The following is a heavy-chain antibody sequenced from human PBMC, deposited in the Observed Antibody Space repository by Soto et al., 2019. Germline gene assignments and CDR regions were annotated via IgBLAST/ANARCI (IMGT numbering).Heavy chain of an antibody. J-gene: IGHJ5*02. CDR3: ARGVGYGDYPNWFDP. V-gene: IGHV1-18*01. Sequence: ASVKVSCKASGYTFTSYGISWVRQAPGQGLEWMGWISAYNGNTNYAQKLQGRVTMTTDTSTSTAYMELRSLRSDDTAVYYCARGVGYGDYPNWFDPWGQGTLVTVSS. CDR1: GYTFTSYG. D-gene: IGHD4-17*01. CDR2: ISAYNGNT.